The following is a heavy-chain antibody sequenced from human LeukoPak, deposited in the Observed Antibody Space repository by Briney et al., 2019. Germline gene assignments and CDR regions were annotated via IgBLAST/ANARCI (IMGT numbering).Heavy chain of an antibody. V-gene: IGHV6-1*01. Sequence: SQTLSLTCALSGDSVSTTTANCNWIRQSPSRGLEWLGGTYYRSKWYNDYAPSVKSRITINAGTSKNQFSLQLNSVTPEDTAVYYCARETPSRGYGMDVWGQGTTVTVSS. CDR2: TYYRSKWYN. J-gene: IGHJ6*02. CDR1: GDSVSTTTAN. D-gene: IGHD3-10*01. CDR3: ARETPSRGYGMDV.